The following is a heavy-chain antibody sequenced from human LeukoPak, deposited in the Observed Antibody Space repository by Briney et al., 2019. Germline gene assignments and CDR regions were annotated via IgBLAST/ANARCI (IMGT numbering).Heavy chain of an antibody. V-gene: IGHV4-34*01. CDR3: ARGPDSSGYYYLWDY. D-gene: IGHD3-22*01. J-gene: IGHJ4*02. Sequence: PSETLSLTCAVYGGSFSGYYWSWIRQPPGKGLEWIGEINHSGSTYYNPSLKSRVTISVDTSKNQFSLKLSSVTAADTAVYYCARGPDSSGYYYLWDYWGQGTLVTVSS. CDR2: INHSGST. CDR1: GGSFSGYY.